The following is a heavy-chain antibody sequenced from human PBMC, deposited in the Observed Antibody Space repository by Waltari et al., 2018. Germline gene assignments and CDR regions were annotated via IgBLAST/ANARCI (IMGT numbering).Heavy chain of an antibody. CDR2: ISSSSSTI. CDR1: GFTFSSYS. J-gene: IGHJ4*02. Sequence: EVQLVESGGGLVQPGGSLRLSCAASGFTFSSYSMNWVRQAPGKGLGWVSDISSSSSTIYYADSVKGRCTISRDKAKNSLYLQMNSPSAEDTAVYYCARVSSSSRFDYWGQGTLVNVSS. V-gene: IGHV3-48*01. CDR3: ARVSSSSRFDY. D-gene: IGHD6-13*01.